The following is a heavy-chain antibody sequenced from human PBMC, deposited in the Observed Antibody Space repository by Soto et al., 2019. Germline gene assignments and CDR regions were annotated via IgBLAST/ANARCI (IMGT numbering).Heavy chain of an antibody. CDR3: ARTYDGSGPNSGGYGFDI. J-gene: IGHJ3*02. CDR2: IYYSGGT. D-gene: IGHD3-22*01. Sequence: SETQSLTCSVSGGSITSYYWSWIRQPPGKGLEWIAYIYYSGGTSYNPSLKSRVSISLDTSKNRFSLKLSSVTAADTAVYYCARTYDGSGPNSGGYGFDIWGQGTMVTVSS. CDR1: GGSITSYY. V-gene: IGHV4-59*01.